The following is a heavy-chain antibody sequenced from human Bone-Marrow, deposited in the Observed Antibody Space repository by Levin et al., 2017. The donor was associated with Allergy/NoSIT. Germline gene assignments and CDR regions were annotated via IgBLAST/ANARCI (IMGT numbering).Heavy chain of an antibody. CDR3: AKVLGVNYYDSSGYYLSYYYGMDV. J-gene: IGHJ6*02. D-gene: IGHD3-22*01. Sequence: GESLKISCAASGFTFSSYAMSWVRQAPGKGLEWVSAISGSGGSTYYADSVKGRFTISRDNSKNTLYLQMNSLRAEDTAVYYCAKVLGVNYYDSSGYYLSYYYGMDVWGQGTTVTVSS. CDR1: GFTFSSYA. CDR2: ISGSGGST. V-gene: IGHV3-23*01.